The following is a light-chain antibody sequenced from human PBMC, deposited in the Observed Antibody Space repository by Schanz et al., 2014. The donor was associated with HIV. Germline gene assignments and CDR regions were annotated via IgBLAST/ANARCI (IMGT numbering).Light chain of an antibody. V-gene: IGLV1-44*01. CDR2: TNN. Sequence: QSVLTQPPSASGTPGQRVTISCSGSSSNIGSNTVNWYQQLPGTAPKLLIYTNNQRPSGVPDRFSGSKSGTSASLAISGLQSEDEAEYYCASWDLSLNGPVFGGGTKLTVL. CDR3: ASWDLSLNGPV. J-gene: IGLJ2*01. CDR1: SSNIGSNT.